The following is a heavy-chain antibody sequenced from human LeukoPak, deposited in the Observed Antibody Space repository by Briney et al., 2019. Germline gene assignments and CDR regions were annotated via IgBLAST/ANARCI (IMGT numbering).Heavy chain of an antibody. D-gene: IGHD3-22*01. J-gene: IGHJ3*02. CDR2: ISRSGSNI. Sequence: GGSLRLSXAASGFTFSSYEMNWVRQAPGKGLEWVAYISRSGSNIYYAGSVKGRFTISRDNAKNSLYLQMNSLRAEDTAVYYCAREIKSFGYYDSSGYYRGSAFDIRGQGTMVTVSS. CDR1: GFTFSSYE. V-gene: IGHV3-48*03. CDR3: AREIKSFGYYDSSGYYRGSAFDI.